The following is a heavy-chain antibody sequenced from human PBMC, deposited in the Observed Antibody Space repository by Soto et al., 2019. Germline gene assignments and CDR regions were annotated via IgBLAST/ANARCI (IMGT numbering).Heavy chain of an antibody. V-gene: IGHV4-59*01. CDR3: ARGSPYSGYYDYIDKNCDY. D-gene: IGHD5-12*01. Sequence: SETLSLTCIVSGDSISSYYWNWIRQPPGKGLEWIGYTYYSGSTNYNPSLKSRVTISVDTSKNQFSLKLSSVTAADTAVYYCARGSPYSGYYDYIDKNCDYWGQGTLVTVSS. CDR1: GDSISSYY. CDR2: TYYSGST. J-gene: IGHJ4*02.